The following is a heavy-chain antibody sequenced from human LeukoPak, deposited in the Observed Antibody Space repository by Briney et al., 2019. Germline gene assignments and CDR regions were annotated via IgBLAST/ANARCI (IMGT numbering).Heavy chain of an antibody. CDR3: ARLSVHHAFDI. CDR1: DASISGND. J-gene: IGHJ3*02. D-gene: IGHD6-6*01. V-gene: IGHV4-59*08. Sequence: SSETLSLTCTVSDASISGNDWSWIRQPPGKGLEWIGSIHFSGSTNYNPSLKSRVTISVDTSKNQFSLKLSSVTAADTAVSYCARLSVHHAFDIWGRGTMVTVSS. CDR2: IHFSGST.